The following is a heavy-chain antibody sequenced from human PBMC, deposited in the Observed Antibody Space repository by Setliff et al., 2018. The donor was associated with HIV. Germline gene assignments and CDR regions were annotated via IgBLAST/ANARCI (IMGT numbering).Heavy chain of an antibody. J-gene: IGHJ4*02. CDR1: GFTFSTYA. CDR2: VSDSGGFT. V-gene: IGHV3-23*01. Sequence: QPGGSLRLSCEVSGFTFSTYAMAWVRHAPGKGLEWVSGVSDSGGFTNYVDSVKGRFTISRDNSKSTLYLQMNTLRAEDTAIYYCAKSLNPKVVTVIDSWGQGTLVTVSS. D-gene: IGHD2-15*01. CDR3: AKSLNPKVVTVIDS.